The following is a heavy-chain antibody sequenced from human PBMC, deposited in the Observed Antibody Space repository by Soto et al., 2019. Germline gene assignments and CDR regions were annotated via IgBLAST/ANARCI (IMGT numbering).Heavy chain of an antibody. CDR2: IYYSGST. CDR1: GGSITSYY. D-gene: IGHD3-22*01. Sequence: SETLSLTCTVSGGSITSYYRNWIRQPPEKGLEWIGYIYYSGSTNYNPSLNSRLTISLDTSKNQFSLKLSSVTAADTAVYYCARFGYSTNIGIDYWGQGTLVTVSS. CDR3: ARFGYSTNIGIDY. V-gene: IGHV4-59*12. J-gene: IGHJ4*02.